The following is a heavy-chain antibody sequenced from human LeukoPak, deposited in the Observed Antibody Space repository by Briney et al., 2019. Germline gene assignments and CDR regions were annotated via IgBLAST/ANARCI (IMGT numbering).Heavy chain of an antibody. CDR1: GFTFSNYW. CDR3: ARGDSSSWGYYFDY. D-gene: IGHD6-13*01. Sequence: PGGSLRLSCAASGFTFSNYWMSWVRQAPGKGLEWVANIKQDGSEKYYVDSVKGRFTISRDNAKNSLYLQMNSLRAEDTAVYYCARGDSSSWGYYFDYWGQGTLVTVSS. CDR2: IKQDGSEK. V-gene: IGHV3-7*01. J-gene: IGHJ4*02.